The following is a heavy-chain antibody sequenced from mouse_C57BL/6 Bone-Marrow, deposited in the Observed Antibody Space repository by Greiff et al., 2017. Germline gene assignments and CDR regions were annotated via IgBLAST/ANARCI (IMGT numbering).Heavy chain of an antibody. Sequence: QVQLKESGPELVKPGASVKLSCKASGYTFTSYDINWVKQRPGQGLEWIGWIYTRDGSTKYNEKFKGEATLTVDTSSSTAYMELHSLTSEDSAVYFWARDYGSSYWYFDVWGTGTTVTVSA. CDR2: IYTRDGST. CDR1: GYTFTSYD. CDR3: ARDYGSSYWYFDV. J-gene: IGHJ1*03. V-gene: IGHV1-85*01. D-gene: IGHD1-1*01.